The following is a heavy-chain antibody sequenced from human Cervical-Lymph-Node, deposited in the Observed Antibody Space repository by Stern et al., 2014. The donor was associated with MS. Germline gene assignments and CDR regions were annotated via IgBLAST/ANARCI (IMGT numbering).Heavy chain of an antibody. CDR3: AKGGSGSYVD. CDR2: ISYDGRDN. V-gene: IGHV3-30*04. CDR1: GFVFRPYA. J-gene: IGHJ4*02. Sequence: VQLVESGGGVVQPGRPLRLSCAASGFVFRPYALHWVREDPGQGLECVALISYDGRDNNYTDSVKGRFTVSRDNSNNTVDLEMTSLRLEDTAVYYCAKGGSGSYVDWGQGSLVTVSS. D-gene: IGHD1-26*01.